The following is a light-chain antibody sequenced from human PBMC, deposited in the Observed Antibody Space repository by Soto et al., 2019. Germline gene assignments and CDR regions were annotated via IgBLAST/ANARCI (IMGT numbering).Light chain of an antibody. CDR1: QSVSSGH. CDR2: GAS. J-gene: IGKJ5*01. CDR3: QQYGSSPIT. Sequence: DIVLTQSPGTLSLSPGERASLSCRASQSVSSGHLAWYQQKPGQAPRLLIYGASSRATGIPARFSGSGSGTDSTLTISSLEPEDFAVYYCQQYGSSPITFGQGTRLEIK. V-gene: IGKV3-20*01.